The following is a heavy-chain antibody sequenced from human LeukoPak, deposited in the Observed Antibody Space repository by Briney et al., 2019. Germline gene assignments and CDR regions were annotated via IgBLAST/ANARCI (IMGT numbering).Heavy chain of an antibody. D-gene: IGHD3-10*02. V-gene: IGHV3-48*03. Sequence: GGSLRPSCAASGFTFSSYEMNWVRQAPGKGLEWVSYISSSGSTIYYADSVKGRFTISRDNAKNSLYLQMNSLRAEDTAVYYCAELGTTMIGGVWGKGTTVTISS. J-gene: IGHJ6*04. CDR2: ISSSGSTI. CDR3: AELGTTMIGGV. CDR1: GFTFSSYE.